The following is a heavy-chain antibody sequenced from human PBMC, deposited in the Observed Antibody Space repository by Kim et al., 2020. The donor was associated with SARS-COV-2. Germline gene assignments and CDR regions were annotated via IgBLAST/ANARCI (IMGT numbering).Heavy chain of an antibody. CDR2: ISGSGGST. J-gene: IGHJ6*02. CDR1: GFTFSGYA. Sequence: GGSLRLSCAASGFTFSGYAMSWVRQAPGKGLEWVSAISGSGGSTYYADSVKGRFTISRDNSKNTLYLQMNSLRAEDTAVYYCAKDAGSGVDTGMDVWGQGTTVTVSS. V-gene: IGHV3-23*01. D-gene: IGHD3-10*01. CDR3: AKDAGSGVDTGMDV.